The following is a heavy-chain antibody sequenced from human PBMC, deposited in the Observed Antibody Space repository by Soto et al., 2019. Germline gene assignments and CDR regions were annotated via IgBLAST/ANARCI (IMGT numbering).Heavy chain of an antibody. J-gene: IGHJ4*02. CDR3: ARVGRGTVTTKGYYFDY. CDR1: GGSFSGYY. D-gene: IGHD4-17*01. CDR2: INHSGST. Sequence: SETRSLTCAVYGGSFSGYYWSWIRQPPGKGLEWIGEINHSGSTNYNPSLKSRVTISVDTSKNQFSLKLSSVTAADTAVYYCARVGRGTVTTKGYYFDYWGQGTLVTVSS. V-gene: IGHV4-34*01.